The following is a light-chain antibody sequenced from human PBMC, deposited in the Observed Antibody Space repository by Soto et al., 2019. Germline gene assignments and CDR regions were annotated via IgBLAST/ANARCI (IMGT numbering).Light chain of an antibody. CDR2: AAS. CDR3: QQLNSYRLT. V-gene: IGKV1-9*01. Sequence: IQLTQSPSSLSASVGDRVTITCRGSQAISSYLAWYQQKPGKAPNLLIYAASTLQSGVPSRFSGSGSGTDFSLSINSLQPEDFATYYCQQLNSYRLTFGGGTKVDIK. CDR1: QAISSY. J-gene: IGKJ4*01.